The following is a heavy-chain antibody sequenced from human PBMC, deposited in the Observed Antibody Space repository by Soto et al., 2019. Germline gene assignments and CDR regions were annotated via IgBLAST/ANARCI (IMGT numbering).Heavy chain of an antibody. V-gene: IGHV4-34*01. CDR2: IHHSGST. D-gene: IGHD1-1*01. Sequence: SETLSLTCSVYGASFSGYYWSWIRQSPGKGLEWIGEIHHSGSTHYNPSLKSRLTFSIDESQSQFYMMLTSVTAADTALYFCARGHRTSGYDSWGQGSLVTVYS. CDR1: GASFSGYY. CDR3: ARGHRTSGYDS. J-gene: IGHJ4*02.